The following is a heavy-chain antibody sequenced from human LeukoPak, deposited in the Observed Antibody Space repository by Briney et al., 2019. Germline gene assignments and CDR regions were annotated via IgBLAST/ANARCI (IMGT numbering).Heavy chain of an antibody. CDR1: GGTFSSYA. CDR2: IIPIFGTA. V-gene: IGHV1-69*06. Sequence: ASVKVSCKASGGTFSSYAISWVRQAPGQGLERMGGIIPIFGTANYAQKFQGRVTITADKSTSTAYMELSSLRSEDTAVYYCATPGPEYSSSWYPFDYWGQGTLVTVSS. CDR3: ATPGPEYSSSWYPFDY. J-gene: IGHJ4*02. D-gene: IGHD6-13*01.